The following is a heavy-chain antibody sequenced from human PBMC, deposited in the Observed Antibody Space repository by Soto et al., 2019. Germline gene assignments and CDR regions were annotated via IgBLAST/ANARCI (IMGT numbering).Heavy chain of an antibody. CDR3: VPLDYGGYVY. J-gene: IGHJ4*02. CDR1: GLTFNSFG. CDR2: ISYDGNNK. Sequence: GGSLRLSCAASGLTFNSFGFHWVRQAPGKGLEWVTLISYDGNNKYYADSVRGRFTISRDNSKNTLYLQMNSLRSEDTGVYYCVPLDYGGYVYWGQGALVTVSS. V-gene: IGHV3-30*03. D-gene: IGHD4-17*01.